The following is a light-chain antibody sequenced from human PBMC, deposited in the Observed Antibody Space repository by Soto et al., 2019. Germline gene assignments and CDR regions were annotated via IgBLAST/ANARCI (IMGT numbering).Light chain of an antibody. CDR1: SSDVGIYNL. V-gene: IGLV2-23*01. Sequence: QSVLTQPASVSGSPGQSITISCTGTSSDVGIYNLVSWYQQRPDKAPKLVIYEGTKRPSGVSNRFSGSKSGNTASLTISGLQADDEADYYCCSYAGSISFVFGTGTKAIVL. J-gene: IGLJ1*01. CDR2: EGT. CDR3: CSYAGSISFV.